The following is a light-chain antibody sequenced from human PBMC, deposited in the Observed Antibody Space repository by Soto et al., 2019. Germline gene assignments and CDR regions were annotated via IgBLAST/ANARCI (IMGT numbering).Light chain of an antibody. V-gene: IGKV3-20*01. CDR2: GAS. CDR1: QSVSNNY. J-gene: IGKJ1*01. Sequence: EIVLTQSPGTLSLSPGERATLSCRASQSVSNNYLAWYQQKPGQAPRLVIYGASNRATGIPDRFSASGSGTDFTLTISRLEPEDFAVYYCQQYISSPLTFVQGTKVDIK. CDR3: QQYISSPLT.